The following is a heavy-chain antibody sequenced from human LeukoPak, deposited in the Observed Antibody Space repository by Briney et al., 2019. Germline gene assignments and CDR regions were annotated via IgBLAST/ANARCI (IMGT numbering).Heavy chain of an antibody. CDR2: INPDGSRT. CDR1: GFTVSSNY. D-gene: IGHD3-10*01. V-gene: IGHV3-74*01. CDR3: ARITMVRGVIKREIDY. Sequence: GGSLRLSCAASGFTVSSNYMSWVRQAPGKGLVWVSRINPDGSRTDYADSVKGRFTISRDNAKNSLYLQMNSLRAEDTAVYYCARITMVRGVIKREIDYWGQGALVTVSS. J-gene: IGHJ4*02.